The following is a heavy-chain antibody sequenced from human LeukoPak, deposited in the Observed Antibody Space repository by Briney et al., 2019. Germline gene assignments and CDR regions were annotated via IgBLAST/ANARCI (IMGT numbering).Heavy chain of an antibody. CDR2: INQDGSEK. CDR3: ARDSYSNIADY. V-gene: IGHV3-7*01. Sequence: GGSLRLSCAASGFTLSSYWMSWVRQAPGKGLEWVANINQDGSEKYYVDSVKGRYTISRDNAKNSLYLHMNSLRAEDTAVYYCARDSYSNIADYWGQGTLVTVSS. J-gene: IGHJ4*02. CDR1: GFTLSSYW. D-gene: IGHD6-13*01.